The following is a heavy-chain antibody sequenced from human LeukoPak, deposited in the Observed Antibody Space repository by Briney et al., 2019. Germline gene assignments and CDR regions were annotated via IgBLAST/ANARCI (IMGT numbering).Heavy chain of an antibody. CDR1: RFTFSSYE. V-gene: IGHV3-48*03. D-gene: IGHD4-17*01. Sequence: GGSLRLSCAASRFTFSSYEMNWVRQAPGKGLEWVSYISSSATTILYADSVKGRFTISRDNAKNSLYLQMSSLRAEDTAIYYCARGPRSYGDYFDYWGQGTLVTVSS. CDR2: ISSSATTI. CDR3: ARGPRSYGDYFDY. J-gene: IGHJ4*02.